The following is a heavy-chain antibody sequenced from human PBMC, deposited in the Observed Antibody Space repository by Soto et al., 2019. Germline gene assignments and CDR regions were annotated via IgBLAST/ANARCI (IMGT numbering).Heavy chain of an antibody. Sequence: EVQLVDSGGGLGQPGGSLRLSCAASGFSVSTNFMAWVRQAPGKGLEWVSVIYSGGSAYYADSVRGRFTISRDSSKNTLYLQMNSLRAEDTAVYYCSTAPGFFDYWGQGTLVTVSS. J-gene: IGHJ4*02. CDR1: GFSVSTNF. D-gene: IGHD4-17*01. CDR2: IYSGGSA. V-gene: IGHV3-66*01. CDR3: STAPGFFDY.